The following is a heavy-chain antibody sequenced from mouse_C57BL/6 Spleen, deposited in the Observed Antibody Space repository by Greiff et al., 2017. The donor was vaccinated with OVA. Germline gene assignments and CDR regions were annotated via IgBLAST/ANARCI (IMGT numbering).Heavy chain of an antibody. CDR2: ITPSSGYT. CDR3: ASSITTGYWYFDV. D-gene: IGHD1-1*01. J-gene: IGHJ1*03. V-gene: IGHV1-7*01. Sequence: VQLQQSGAELAQPGASVKLSCKASGYTFTSSWMHWVKQRPGQGLEWIGYITPSSGYTKYNQKFKDKATLTADQSSSTAYMQLSTLTYEDSAVYYCASSITTGYWYFDVWGTGTTVTVSS. CDR1: GYTFTSSW.